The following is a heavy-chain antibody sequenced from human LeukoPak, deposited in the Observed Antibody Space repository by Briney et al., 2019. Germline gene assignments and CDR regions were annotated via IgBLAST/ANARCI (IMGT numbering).Heavy chain of an antibody. CDR3: ARDHYDSSGYYGFGEPGAFDI. V-gene: IGHV4-59*01. D-gene: IGHD3-22*01. J-gene: IGHJ3*02. CDR1: GGSISSYY. Sequence: PSETLSLTCTVSGGSISSYYWSWIRQPPGKGLEWIAYIHYTGSTNYNPTLKSRVTISVDTSQNQFSLRLSSVTAADTAVYYCARDHYDSSGYYGFGEPGAFDIWGQGTMVTVSS. CDR2: IHYTGST.